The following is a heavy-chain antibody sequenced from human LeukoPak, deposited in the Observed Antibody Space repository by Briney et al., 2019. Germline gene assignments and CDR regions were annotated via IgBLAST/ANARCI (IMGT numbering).Heavy chain of an antibody. CDR2: INHSGRT. CDR1: GGSFSGYY. Sequence: SETLSLTCAVYGGSFSGYYWNWIRQPPGKGLEWIGEINHSGRTNYNPSLKSRVTISVDTSKKQFSLKLSSVTAADTAVYYCARDAVRLRLGELSFPFDYWGQGTLVTVSS. D-gene: IGHD3-16*02. J-gene: IGHJ4*02. CDR3: ARDAVRLRLGELSFPFDY. V-gene: IGHV4-34*01.